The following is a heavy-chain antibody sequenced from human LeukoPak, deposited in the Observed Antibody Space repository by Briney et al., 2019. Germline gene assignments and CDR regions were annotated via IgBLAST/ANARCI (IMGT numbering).Heavy chain of an antibody. D-gene: IGHD3-22*01. J-gene: IGHJ4*02. CDR3: ARVPLTYYYDSSGPFDY. CDR1: GGTFSSYA. Sequence: ASVKVSCKASGGTFSSYAISWVRQAPGQGLEWMGGIIPIFGTANYAQKFQGRVTITTDESTSTAYMELSSLRSEDTAVYYCARVPLTYYYDSSGPFDYWGQGTLVTVSS. V-gene: IGHV1-69*05. CDR2: IIPIFGTA.